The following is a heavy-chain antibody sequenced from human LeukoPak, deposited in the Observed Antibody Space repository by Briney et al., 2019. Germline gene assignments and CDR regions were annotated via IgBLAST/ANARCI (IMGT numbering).Heavy chain of an antibody. Sequence: ASVKVTCEASGYTFTSYDINWVRQATGQGLEWMGWMNPNSGNTGYAQKFQGRVTMTRNTSISTAYMELSSLRSEDTAVYYCARVLSKEYQLLSLPRRRYYYGMDVWGQGTTVTVSS. CDR2: MNPNSGNT. D-gene: IGHD2-2*01. CDR3: ARVLSKEYQLLSLPRRRYYYGMDV. CDR1: GYTFTSYD. V-gene: IGHV1-8*01. J-gene: IGHJ6*02.